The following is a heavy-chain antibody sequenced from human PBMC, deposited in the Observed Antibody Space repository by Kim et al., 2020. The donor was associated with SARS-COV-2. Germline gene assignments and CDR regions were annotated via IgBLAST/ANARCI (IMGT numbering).Heavy chain of an antibody. Sequence: ASVKVSCKASGYTFTSYAMNWVRQAPGQGLEWMGWINTNTENPTYAQGFTGRFVFSLDTSVSTAYLQISSLKAEDTAVYYCARDHFQASHFWSGYSSYYYYYGMDVWGQGTTVTVSS. CDR3: ARDHFQASHFWSGYSSYYYYYGMDV. CDR1: GYTFTSYA. V-gene: IGHV7-4-1*02. J-gene: IGHJ6*02. CDR2: INTNTENP. D-gene: IGHD3-3*02.